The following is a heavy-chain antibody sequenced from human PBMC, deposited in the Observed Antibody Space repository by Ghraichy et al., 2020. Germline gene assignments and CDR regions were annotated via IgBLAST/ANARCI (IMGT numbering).Heavy chain of an antibody. CDR2: ISSGSTYI. CDR1: GFTFSSYS. D-gene: IGHD1-14*01. J-gene: IGHJ4*02. V-gene: IGHV3-21*01. CDR3: ARGPGSGLYNSYYFDH. Sequence: GGSLRLSCAASGFTFSSYSMHWVRQAPGKGLEWVSSISSGSTYIYSAESLKGRFTVSRDNAKNSQYLQMSSLRVDDMAVYYCARGPGSGLYNSYYFDHWSQGTLVSVSS.